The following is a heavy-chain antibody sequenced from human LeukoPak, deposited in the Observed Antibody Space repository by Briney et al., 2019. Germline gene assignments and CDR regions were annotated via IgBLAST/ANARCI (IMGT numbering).Heavy chain of an antibody. CDR2: INHSGST. J-gene: IGHJ6*02. Sequence: PSETLSLTCAVYGGSFSGYYWSWIRQPPGKGLEWIGEINHSGSTNYNPSLKSRVTISVDTSKNQFSLKLSSVTAADTAVYYCARTRQLVNYYYGMDVWGQGTTVTVSS. CDR1: GGSFSGYY. V-gene: IGHV4-34*01. D-gene: IGHD6-13*01. CDR3: ARTRQLVNYYYGMDV.